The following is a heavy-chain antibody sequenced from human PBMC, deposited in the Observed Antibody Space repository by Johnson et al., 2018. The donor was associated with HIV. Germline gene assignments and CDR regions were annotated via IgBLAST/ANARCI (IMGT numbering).Heavy chain of an antibody. CDR3: ARGGHCGGDCAGAKQALDI. V-gene: IGHV3-NL1*01. Sequence: QVQLVESGGGVVQPGRSLRLSCAASGFTFSSYGMHWVRQAPGKGLEWVSVIHSGGSTYYADSVEGRFTISRDNSKNTVLLQMNSLRVEDTAVYYCARGGHCGGDCAGAKQALDIWGQGTMVTVSS. CDR1: GFTFSSYG. J-gene: IGHJ3*02. D-gene: IGHD2-21*01. CDR2: IHSGGST.